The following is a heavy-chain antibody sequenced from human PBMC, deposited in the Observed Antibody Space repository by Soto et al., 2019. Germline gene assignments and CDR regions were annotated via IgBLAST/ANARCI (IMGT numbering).Heavy chain of an antibody. V-gene: IGHV3-33*01. D-gene: IGHD3-22*01. J-gene: IGHJ6*02. CDR1: GFPFRDYA. CDR3: ARGQVVNPGYYYGMDI. CDR2: LSYDGSEK. Sequence: QVQLVESGGGVVQPGRSLRLSCAASGFPFRDYAFHWVRQPPGKGLEWVAVLSYDGSEKYYDDSVKGRFTISRDYAKNMLYLQLSSLRAEDTAVYYCARGQVVNPGYYYGMDIWGQGTTVTVSS.